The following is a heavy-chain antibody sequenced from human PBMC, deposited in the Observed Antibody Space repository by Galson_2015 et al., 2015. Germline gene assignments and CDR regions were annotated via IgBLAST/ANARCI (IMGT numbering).Heavy chain of an antibody. V-gene: IGHV1-69*13. CDR1: GGTFSSYA. CDR3: ARDRRGLQPFDY. D-gene: IGHD3-16*01. Sequence: SVKVSCKASGGTFSSYAISWVRQAPGQGLEWMGGIIPIFGTANYAQKFQGRVTITADESTSTAYMELSSLRSEDTAVYYCARDRRGLQPFDYWGQGTLVTVSS. CDR2: IIPIFGTA. J-gene: IGHJ4*02.